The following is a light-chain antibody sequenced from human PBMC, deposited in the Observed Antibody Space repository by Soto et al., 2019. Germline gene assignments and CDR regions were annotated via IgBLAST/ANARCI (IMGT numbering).Light chain of an antibody. CDR2: DVS. CDR3: SSYTSSSIPYV. Sequence: QSALTQPASVSGSPGQSITISCTGTSSDVGGYNYVSWYQQHPGKAPKLMIYDVSNRPSGVSNRFSGSKSGNTASLTISGFQAEYEADYYCSSYTSSSIPYVFGTGTKVTVL. CDR1: SSDVGGYNY. V-gene: IGLV2-14*01. J-gene: IGLJ1*01.